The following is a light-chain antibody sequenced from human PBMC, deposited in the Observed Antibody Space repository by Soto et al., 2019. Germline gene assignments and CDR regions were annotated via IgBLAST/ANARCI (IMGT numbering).Light chain of an antibody. J-gene: IGKJ1*01. V-gene: IGKV1-12*01. CDR1: QAISSW. CDR3: QQSYSTPPGT. CDR2: AAS. Sequence: DIQMTQSRSSLSASLGDRVTITCRASQAISSWLAWYQQKPGKAPKLLIYAASSLQSGVPSTFSGSGIATDFTPTISSLQPEDFATYYCQQSYSTPPGTFGQGTKVDI.